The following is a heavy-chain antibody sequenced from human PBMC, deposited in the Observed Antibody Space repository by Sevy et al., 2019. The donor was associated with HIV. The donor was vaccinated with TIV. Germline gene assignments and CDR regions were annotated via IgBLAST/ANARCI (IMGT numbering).Heavy chain of an antibody. CDR2: ISSSSSTI. CDR3: ARDLVDARYYDFWSGYYRGRDYYYYGMDV. Sequence: GGSLRLSCAASGFTFSSYSMNWVRQAPGKGLEWVSYISSSSSTIYYADSVKGGFTISRDNAKNSQYLQMNSLRDEDTAVYYCARDLVDARYYDFWSGYYRGRDYYYYGMDVWGQGTTVTVSS. V-gene: IGHV3-48*02. J-gene: IGHJ6*02. CDR1: GFTFSSYS. D-gene: IGHD3-3*01.